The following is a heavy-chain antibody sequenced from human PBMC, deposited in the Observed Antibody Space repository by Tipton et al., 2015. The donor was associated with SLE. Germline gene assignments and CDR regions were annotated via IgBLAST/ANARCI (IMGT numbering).Heavy chain of an antibody. V-gene: IGHV3-23*01. CDR1: GFTFSSYA. J-gene: IGHJ4*02. CDR3: AREEADCGGDCFLE. Sequence: SLRLSCAASGFTFSSYAMSWVRQAPGKGLEWVSAISGSGGSTYYADSVKDRFTVSRDDAKNSLYLQMNSLRAEDTAVYYCAREEADCGGDCFLEWGQGTLVTVSS. D-gene: IGHD2-21*01. CDR2: ISGSGGST.